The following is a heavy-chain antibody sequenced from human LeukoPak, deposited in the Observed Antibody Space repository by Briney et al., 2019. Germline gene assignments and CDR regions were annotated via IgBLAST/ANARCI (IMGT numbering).Heavy chain of an antibody. V-gene: IGHV3-30*18. CDR2: ISYHGSNQ. J-gene: IGHJ4*02. CDR3: AKGFSAGTMDY. D-gene: IGHD1-1*01. Sequence: GGSLRLSCAASAFIFKNYAMHWVRQPPGKGLEWVAVISYHGSNQYHIDSVKGRFTISRDNSKDTVYLQMNSLRPDDTAVYYCAKGFSAGTMDYWGQGTLVTVSS. CDR1: AFIFKNYA.